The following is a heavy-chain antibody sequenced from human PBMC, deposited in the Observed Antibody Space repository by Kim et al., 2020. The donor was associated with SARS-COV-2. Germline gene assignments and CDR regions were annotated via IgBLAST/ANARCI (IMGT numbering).Heavy chain of an antibody. CDR3: ARVPGFDP. CDR2: GNT. J-gene: IGHJ5*02. V-gene: IGHV1-3*01. Sequence: GNTKYSQKFQGRVTITRDTSASTAYMELSSLRSEDTAVYYCARVPGFDPWGQGTLVTVSS.